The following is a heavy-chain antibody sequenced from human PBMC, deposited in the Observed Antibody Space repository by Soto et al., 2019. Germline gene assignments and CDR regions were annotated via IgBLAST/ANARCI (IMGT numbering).Heavy chain of an antibody. CDR2: IKPDGYAA. D-gene: IGHD6-19*01. CDR1: GFTFDRHW. CDR3: VRESGVAADC. V-gene: IGHV3-74*01. J-gene: IGHJ4*02. Sequence: ESGGVLVQPGGSLRLSCVASGFTFDRHWMHWVRQAPGEGLVWVSRIKPDGYAAAYADSVKGRFTISRDNTKNTVYLQMNRLRAEDTAVYFCVRESGVAADCWGQGTLVTVSS.